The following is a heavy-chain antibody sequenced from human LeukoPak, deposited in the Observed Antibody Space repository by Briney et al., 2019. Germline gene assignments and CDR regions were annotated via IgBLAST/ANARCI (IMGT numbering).Heavy chain of an antibody. V-gene: IGHV3-66*01. CDR2: MYSGGST. CDR1: GFTVSSNY. D-gene: IGHD3-10*01. J-gene: IGHJ6*02. CDR3: YYGSGSYYPETYYYYYGMDV. Sequence: GGSLRLSCAASGFTVSSNYMSWVRQAPGKGLEWVSVMYSGGSTYYADSVKGRFTISRDNSKNTLYLQMNSLRAEDTAVYYCYYGSGSYYPETYYYYYGMDVWGQGTTVTVSS.